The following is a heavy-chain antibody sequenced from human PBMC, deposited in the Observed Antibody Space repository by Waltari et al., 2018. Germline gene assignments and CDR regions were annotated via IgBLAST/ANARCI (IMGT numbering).Heavy chain of an antibody. J-gene: IGHJ6*02. CDR3: ARGIWGSQYYYYGMDV. CDR2: ISSSSSYI. Sequence: EVQLVESGGGLVKPGGSLRLSCAASGFTFSSYSLNWFRQAPGKGLEWVSSISSSSSYIYYADSVKGRFTISRDNAKNSLYLQMNSLRAEDTAVYYCARGIWGSQYYYYGMDVWGQGTTVTVSS. V-gene: IGHV3-21*01. D-gene: IGHD3-16*01. CDR1: GFTFSSYS.